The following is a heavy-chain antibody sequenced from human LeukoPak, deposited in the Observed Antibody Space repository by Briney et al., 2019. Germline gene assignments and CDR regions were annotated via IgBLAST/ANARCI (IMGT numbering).Heavy chain of an antibody. D-gene: IGHD2-2*01. CDR1: GGSFSGKY. Sequence: KPSETLSLTCAVSGGSFSGKYWTWIRQPPGKGLEWIGEITYSGSIYYNPSLKSRVTISVDTSKNQFSLKLNSVTAADTAVYYCARDLMPWGQGTLVTVSS. V-gene: IGHV4-34*01. CDR2: ITYSGSI. CDR3: ARDLMP. J-gene: IGHJ4*02.